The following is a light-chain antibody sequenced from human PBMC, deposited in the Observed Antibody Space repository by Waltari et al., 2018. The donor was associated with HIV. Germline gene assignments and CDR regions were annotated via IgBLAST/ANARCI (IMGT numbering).Light chain of an antibody. CDR1: ELPDHY. V-gene: IGLV3-25*03. Sequence: YELTQPPSVSVSPGQTAKIICSGDELPDHYAHWYQQRPGQAPVLVIYKDKERPSGIPERFSGSSSGTTATLTISGVLEEDEADYYCQSAYSSETLGAFGGGTKLTVL. J-gene: IGLJ3*02. CDR2: KDK. CDR3: QSAYSSETLGA.